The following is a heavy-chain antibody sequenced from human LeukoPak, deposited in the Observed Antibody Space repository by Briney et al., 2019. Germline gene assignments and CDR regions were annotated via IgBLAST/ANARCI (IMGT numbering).Heavy chain of an antibody. CDR3: ARLVAPFYYYIDV. D-gene: IGHD2-15*01. CDR1: GYTFSSYW. V-gene: IGHV3-7*01. Sequence: PPGGPLRLSCAASGYTFSSYWMNGVRQAPGKGLDWVANINQDGSEKYYVDSVRGRFTISRDNAKNSLYLQTNSLRAEDTAVYYCARLVAPFYYYIDVWGKGTTVTVSS. J-gene: IGHJ6*03. CDR2: INQDGSEK.